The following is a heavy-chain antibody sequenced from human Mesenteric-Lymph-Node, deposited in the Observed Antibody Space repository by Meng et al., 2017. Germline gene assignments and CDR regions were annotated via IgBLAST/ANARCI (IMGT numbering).Heavy chain of an antibody. Sequence: QAQLQRGGHGMLKPSETLSLSCAVYGGSVSGDYWRWIRQPPGKGLEWIGEINHSGSTNYNPSLKSRVTISVDTSKNQFSLKLSSVTAADTAVYYCARDRPYYYDSSGYYSDNWFDPWGQGTLVTVSS. CDR2: INHSGST. J-gene: IGHJ5*02. CDR1: GGSVSGDY. CDR3: ARDRPYYYDSSGYYSDNWFDP. D-gene: IGHD3-22*01. V-gene: IGHV4-34*01.